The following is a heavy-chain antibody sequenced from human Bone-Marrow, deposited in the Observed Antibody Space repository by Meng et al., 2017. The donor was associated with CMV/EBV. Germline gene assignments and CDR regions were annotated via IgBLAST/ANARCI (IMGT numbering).Heavy chain of an antibody. CDR3: AKDYKYQRGMDV. CDR1: GFIFSSHP. Sequence: GESLKISCAASGFIFSSHPLHWVRQAPGKGLECIAAISGNGVSTYYAASVQGRFTISRDNSKNTLFLQMGSLRTEDMAVYYCAKDYKYQRGMDVWGQGTTVTVSS. D-gene: IGHD2-2*01. CDR2: ISGNGVST. V-gene: IGHV3-64*02. J-gene: IGHJ6*02.